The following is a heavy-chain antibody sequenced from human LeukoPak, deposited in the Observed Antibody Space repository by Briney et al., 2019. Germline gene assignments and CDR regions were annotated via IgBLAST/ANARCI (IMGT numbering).Heavy chain of an antibody. D-gene: IGHD2-8*01. CDR2: IYYSGRT. J-gene: IGHJ4*02. Sequence: PSETLSLTCTVSGGSISSYYWAWIRQPPGKGLERIGFIYYSGRTNYNPSLKSRVTILVDTSKNQFSLRLSSVTAADTAVYYCARTGSYDTNGLDSWGQGTLVIVSS. CDR3: ARTGSYDTNGLDS. CDR1: GGSISSYY. V-gene: IGHV4-59*08.